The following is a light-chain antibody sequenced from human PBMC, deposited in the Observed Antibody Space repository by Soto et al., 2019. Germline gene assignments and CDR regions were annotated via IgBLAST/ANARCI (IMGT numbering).Light chain of an antibody. J-gene: IGKJ1*01. V-gene: IGKV3-20*01. CDR1: QSVRSK. CDR2: GAF. CDR3: QQYGSSPRT. Sequence: EIVLTQSPATLSLSPGERATLSCRASQSVRSKLAWYQQKPGQAPRLLIYGAFKRATGIPDRFSGSGSGTDFTLTISRVEPEDFAVYCCQQYGSSPRTFGQGTKVDIK.